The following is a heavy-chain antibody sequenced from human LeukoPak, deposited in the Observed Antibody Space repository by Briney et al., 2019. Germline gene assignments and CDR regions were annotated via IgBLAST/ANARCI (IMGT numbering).Heavy chain of an antibody. CDR1: GCSISSLY. V-gene: IGHV4-59*11. D-gene: IGHD2-8*01. J-gene: IGHJ5*02. CDR2: IHNSGST. CDR3: GRESFGGHCTISGCFQYTCGDP. Sequence: MSAETLSLTCTASGCSISSLYWTWIRQPPGKGLEWIGNIHNSGSTNYNPSLMRRVTISVETAKNQFSLRLSTGTGADAAVVYCGRESFGGHCTISGCFQYTCGDPGGRGSRDTVPS.